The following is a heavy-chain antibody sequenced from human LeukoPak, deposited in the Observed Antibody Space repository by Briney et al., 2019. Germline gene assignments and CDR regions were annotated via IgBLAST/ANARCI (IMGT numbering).Heavy chain of an antibody. J-gene: IGHJ4*02. V-gene: IGHV4-34*01. CDR2: INHSGST. CDR1: GGSFSGYY. CDR3: AALPNSGSYPTLDY. D-gene: IGHD1-26*01. Sequence: SETLSLTCAVYGGSFSGYYWSWIRQPPGKGLEWIGEINHSGSTNYNPSLKSRVTISVDTSKNQFSLKLSSVTAADTAVYYCAALPNSGSYPTLDYWGQGTLVTVSS.